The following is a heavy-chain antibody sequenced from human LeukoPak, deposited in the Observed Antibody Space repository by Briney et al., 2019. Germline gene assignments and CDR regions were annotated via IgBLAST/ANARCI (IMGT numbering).Heavy chain of an antibody. CDR1: GYTFTXYX. Sequence: GASVKVSCKASGYTFTXYXXXXXXXXXGXXXEWMGWISAYNGNTNYAQKLQGRVTMTTDTSTSTAYMELRSLRSDDTAVYYCARDLRQYLDYWGQGTLVTVSS. V-gene: IGHV1-18*01. D-gene: IGHD4-11*01. CDR2: ISAYNGNT. CDR3: ARDLRQYLDY. J-gene: IGHJ4*02.